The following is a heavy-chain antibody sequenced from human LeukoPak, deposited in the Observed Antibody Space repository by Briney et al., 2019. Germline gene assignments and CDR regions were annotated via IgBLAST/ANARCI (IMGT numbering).Heavy chain of an antibody. V-gene: IGHV3-48*03. J-gene: IGHJ4*02. Sequence: PGGSLRLSCAASGFTFRSYGMHWVRQAPGKGLEWISYIRSGGTTIDYADSVKGRFTISRDDAKNSLYLQMNSLRAEDTAVYYTARDWVSWTFDYWGQGTLLTVSS. CDR3: ARDWVSWTFDY. CDR2: IRSGGTTI. D-gene: IGHD3-16*01. CDR1: GFTFRSYG.